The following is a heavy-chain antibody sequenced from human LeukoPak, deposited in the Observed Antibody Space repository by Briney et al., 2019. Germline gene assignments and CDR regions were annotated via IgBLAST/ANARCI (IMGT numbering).Heavy chain of an antibody. J-gene: IGHJ4*02. V-gene: IGHV3-21*01. CDR1: GFTFSSYE. CDR2: ISFTSSFV. Sequence: PGGSLRLSCAASGFTFSSYEMNWVRQAPGKGLEWVSSISFTSSFVYYADSVKGRFTISRDNAKNSLYLQMNSLRAEDTAVYYCASERLVVRGITGYFDYWGQGTLVTVSS. CDR3: ASERLVVRGITGYFDY. D-gene: IGHD3-10*01.